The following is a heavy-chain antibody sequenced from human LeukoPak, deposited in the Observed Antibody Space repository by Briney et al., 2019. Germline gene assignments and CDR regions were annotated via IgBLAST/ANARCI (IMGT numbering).Heavy chain of an antibody. CDR3: AKQPPGGYYYESSGYYQYFQH. CDR1: GFTFSSHG. D-gene: IGHD3-22*01. Sequence: GGSLRLSCGASGFTFSSHGMNWVRQAPGKGLEWVSGISPSGGITYYTDSVKGRFTISRDNSKNTVSLQMNSLRGEDTAVYYCAKQPPGGYYYESSGYYQYFQHWGQGTLVTVSS. CDR2: ISPSGGIT. V-gene: IGHV3-23*01. J-gene: IGHJ1*01.